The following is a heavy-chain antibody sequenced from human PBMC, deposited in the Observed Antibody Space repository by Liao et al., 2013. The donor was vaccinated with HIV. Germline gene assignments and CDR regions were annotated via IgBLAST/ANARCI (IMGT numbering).Heavy chain of an antibody. V-gene: IGHV4-34*02. CDR3: ARVHLWYSSGWYSDYYYYMDV. D-gene: IGHD6-19*01. J-gene: IGHJ6*03. CDR2: VNHSGST. CDR1: GGSFSGYY. Sequence: QVQLQQWGAGLLKPSETLSLTCAVYGGSFSGYYWSWIRQPPREGAWSGLGKVNHSGSTNYNPSLKSRVTISVDTSKNQFSLKLSSVTAADTAVYYCARVHLWYSSGWYSDYYYYMDVWAKGPRSPSP.